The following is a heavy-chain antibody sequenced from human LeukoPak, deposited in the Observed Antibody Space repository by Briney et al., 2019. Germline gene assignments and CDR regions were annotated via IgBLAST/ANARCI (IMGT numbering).Heavy chain of an antibody. J-gene: IGHJ3*02. D-gene: IGHD5-24*01. V-gene: IGHV4-59*01. Sequence: SETLSLTCTVSGGSISSYYWSWIRQPPGKGLEWIGYIYYSGSTNYNPSLKSRVTISVDTSKNQFSLKLSSVTAADTAVYYCATRKDGDVYSYKGYAFDIWGQGTMVTVSS. CDR2: IYYSGST. CDR1: GGSISSYY. CDR3: ATRKDGDVYSYKGYAFDI.